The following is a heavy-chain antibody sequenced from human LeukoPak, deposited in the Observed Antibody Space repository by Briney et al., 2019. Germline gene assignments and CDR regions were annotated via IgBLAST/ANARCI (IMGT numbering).Heavy chain of an antibody. CDR3: ARDERYDSSGYPLDQ. V-gene: IGHV1-2*02. Sequence: ASVKVSCKASGYTFTGYYMHWVRQAPGQGLEWMGWINPNSGGTNYAQKFQGRVTMTRDTSISTAYMELSSLRSDDTAVYYCARDERYDSSGYPLDQWGQGTLVTVSS. CDR2: INPNSGGT. CDR1: GYTFTGYY. D-gene: IGHD3-22*01. J-gene: IGHJ4*02.